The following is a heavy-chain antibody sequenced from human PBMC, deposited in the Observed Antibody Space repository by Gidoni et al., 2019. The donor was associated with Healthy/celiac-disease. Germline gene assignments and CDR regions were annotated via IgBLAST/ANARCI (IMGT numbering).Heavy chain of an antibody. CDR3: ATSGWFGELWSLSY. Sequence: QVPLVQSGAEVQKPGASVKVSCKVSGYTLPELSMHWVRQAPGKGFEWMGGFDPEDGETIYAQKFQGRVTMTEDTSTDTAYMELSSLRSEDTAVYYCATSGWFGELWSLSYWGQGTLVTVSS. D-gene: IGHD3-10*01. J-gene: IGHJ4*02. CDR2: FDPEDGET. CDR1: GYTLPELS. V-gene: IGHV1-24*01.